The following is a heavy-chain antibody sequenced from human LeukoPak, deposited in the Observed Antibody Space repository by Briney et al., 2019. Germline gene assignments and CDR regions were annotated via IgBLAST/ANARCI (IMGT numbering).Heavy chain of an antibody. D-gene: IGHD3-3*01. CDR1: GFTFSTYG. CDR2: ISSDGRNK. CDR3: AKIKSDFWSGIDS. J-gene: IGHJ4*02. V-gene: IGHV3-30*18. Sequence: PGRSLRLSCAASGFTFSTYGMHWVRQAPGKGLEWVAVISSDGRNKYYADAVKGRFTISRDNSKNTLFMQVNSLRADDTAVYYCAKIKSDFWSGIDSWGQGTLVTVSS.